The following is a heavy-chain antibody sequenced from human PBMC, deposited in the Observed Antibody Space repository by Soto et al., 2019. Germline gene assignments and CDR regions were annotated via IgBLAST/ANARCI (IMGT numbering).Heavy chain of an antibody. J-gene: IGHJ4*01. CDR1: GYSISSGSY. V-gene: IGHV4-38-2*02. CDR2: IYHGGTT. Sequence: SETLSLTCTVSGYSISSGSYWGCSRQPPGKGPEWIASIYHGGTTFYNPSLKSRITISVDTSHNQFSLNLRSVTAADTAVYYCARAHAMVVAGSTFDYWGHGTLVTVFS. CDR3: ARAHAMVVAGSTFDY. D-gene: IGHD6-19*01.